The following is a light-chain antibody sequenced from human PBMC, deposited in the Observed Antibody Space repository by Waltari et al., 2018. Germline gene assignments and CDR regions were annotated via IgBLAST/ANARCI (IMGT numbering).Light chain of an antibody. CDR3: ALYMGSGMWV. Sequence: QTVVTQEPSVSVSPGGTVTLTCALSSGSLSTTSYATWYQQTPGQSPRTLAYKANARSSGLPDRFSGSILGNTAALTITGAQADDESDYYCALYMGSGMWVFGGGPRLTVL. J-gene: IGLJ3*02. CDR2: KAN. CDR1: SGSLSTTSY. V-gene: IGLV8-61*01.